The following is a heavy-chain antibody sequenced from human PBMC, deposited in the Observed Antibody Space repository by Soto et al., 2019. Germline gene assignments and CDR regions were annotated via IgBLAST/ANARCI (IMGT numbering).Heavy chain of an antibody. J-gene: IGHJ6*02. CDR3: VNTWGDYGYYYYTMHV. CDR1: GFTFSIYA. CDR2: INNNGGST. D-gene: IGHD3-10*01. V-gene: IGHV3-64D*06. Sequence: GGSLRLSCSASGFTFSIYAMNWVRQAPGKGLEYVSAINNNGGSTYYADSVKGRFTISRDNSKNTLYLQMSSLRAEDTAVYYCVNTWGDYGYYYYTMHVWGQGTTVTVSS.